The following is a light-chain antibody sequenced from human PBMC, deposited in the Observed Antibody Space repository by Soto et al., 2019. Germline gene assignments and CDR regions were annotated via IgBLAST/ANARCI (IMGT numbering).Light chain of an antibody. J-gene: IGKJ3*01. Sequence: DIQMTQSPSSLSASVGDRVTITCQASQDISNYLNWYQQKPEKAPKLLIYDASNLETGVSSRFSGSGSGTDFTFTINSLQPEDIATYYCQQYNNLPFTFGPGTKVDIK. V-gene: IGKV1-33*01. CDR2: DAS. CDR1: QDISNY. CDR3: QQYNNLPFT.